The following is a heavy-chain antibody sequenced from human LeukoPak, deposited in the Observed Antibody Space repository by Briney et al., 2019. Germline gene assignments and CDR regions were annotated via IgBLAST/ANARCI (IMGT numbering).Heavy chain of an antibody. Sequence: PRASVKVSCKASGDTFTSYEINWVRQATGQGLEWMGWMNPNSGNTGYAQKFQGRVTMTRNNSISTAYMELNSLRSEDTAVYYCAAGISGEYFDYWGQGTLVTVSS. V-gene: IGHV1-8*01. CDR1: GDTFTSYE. D-gene: IGHD3-10*01. J-gene: IGHJ4*02. CDR2: MNPNSGNT. CDR3: AAGISGEYFDY.